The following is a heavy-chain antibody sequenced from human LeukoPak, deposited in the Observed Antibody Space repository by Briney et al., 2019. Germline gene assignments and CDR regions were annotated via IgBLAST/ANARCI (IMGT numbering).Heavy chain of an antibody. J-gene: IGHJ4*02. CDR3: ARVSVAGALDY. D-gene: IGHD6-19*01. Sequence: TGGSLRLSCAASGFTFSIYTMHWVRRAPGKGLEWVAVISYDGSNKYYVDSVKGRFTISRDNSKNTLYLQMNSLRSEDTAVYYCARVSVAGALDYWGQGILVTVSS. CDR2: ISYDGSNK. V-gene: IGHV3-30*04. CDR1: GFTFSIYT.